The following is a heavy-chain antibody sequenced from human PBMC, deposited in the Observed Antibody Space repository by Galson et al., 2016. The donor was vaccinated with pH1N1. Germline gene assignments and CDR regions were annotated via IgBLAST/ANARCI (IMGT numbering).Heavy chain of an antibody. CDR2: INPDSGGT. Sequence: SVKVSCKASGYTFTDNFIHWVRQTPGQGLEWLGWINPDSGGTNYAQSFNDRVTMTRDTSINTIFMQLSSLRSDDTAIYFCGRILSTDYDFLSSYNLPFDLWGQGTLVTVSS. J-gene: IGHJ4*02. V-gene: IGHV1-2*02. CDR3: GRILSTDYDFLSSYNLPFDL. D-gene: IGHD3-3*01. CDR1: GYTFTDNF.